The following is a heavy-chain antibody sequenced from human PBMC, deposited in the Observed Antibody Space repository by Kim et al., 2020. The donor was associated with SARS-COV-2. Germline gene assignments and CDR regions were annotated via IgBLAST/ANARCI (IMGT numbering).Heavy chain of an antibody. CDR2: IYHTGGS. Sequence: SETLSLTCTVSNDSIGTFYWSWIRQPPGKGLEYIGYIYHTGGSNYNPSLKSRVTMSVDTSKNEFSLHLTSVTAADTAAYYCARDRGYGPFDYWGQGILVT. CDR3: ARDRGYGPFDY. CDR1: NDSIGTFY. J-gene: IGHJ4*02. D-gene: IGHD5-18*01. V-gene: IGHV4-59*01.